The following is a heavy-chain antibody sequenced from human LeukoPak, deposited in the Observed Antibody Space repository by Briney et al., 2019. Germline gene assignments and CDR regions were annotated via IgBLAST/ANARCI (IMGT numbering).Heavy chain of an antibody. J-gene: IGHJ3*02. D-gene: IGHD1-14*01. V-gene: IGHV4-38-2*02. CDR1: GYSISSGYY. Sequence: SETLSLTCTVSGYSISSGYYWGWIRQPPGKGLEWIGSIYHSGSTYYNPSLKSRVTISVDTSKNQFSLKLSSVTAADTAVYYCARDRKGTWDAFDIWGQGTMVTVSS. CDR2: IYHSGST. CDR3: ARDRKGTWDAFDI.